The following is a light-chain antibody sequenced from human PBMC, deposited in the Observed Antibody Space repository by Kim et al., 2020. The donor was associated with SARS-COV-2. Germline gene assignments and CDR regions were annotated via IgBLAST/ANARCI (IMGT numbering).Light chain of an antibody. Sequence: GQSITISCTGTSSDVGGYNYVSWYQQHPGKAPKLMIYDVSNRPSGVSNRFSGSKSGNTASLTISGLQAEDEADYYCSSYTSSSAWVFGGGTKLTVL. CDR1: SSDVGGYNY. V-gene: IGLV2-14*03. J-gene: IGLJ3*02. CDR3: SSYTSSSAWV. CDR2: DVS.